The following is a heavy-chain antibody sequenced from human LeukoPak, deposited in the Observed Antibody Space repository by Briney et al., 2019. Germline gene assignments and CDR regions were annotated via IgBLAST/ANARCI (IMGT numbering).Heavy chain of an antibody. V-gene: IGHV4-59*01. J-gene: IGHJ3*02. D-gene: IGHD6-19*01. CDR1: GGSISNYY. CDR2: IYYRGST. CDR3: ARAAVAGSNDAFDI. Sequence: SETLSLTCTVSGGSISNYYWSWIRQPPGKGLEWIGYIYYRGSTNYNPSPMSRVTTSVDTSKNQFSLKVSSVTAADTAVYYCARAAVAGSNDAFDIWGQGTMVTVSS.